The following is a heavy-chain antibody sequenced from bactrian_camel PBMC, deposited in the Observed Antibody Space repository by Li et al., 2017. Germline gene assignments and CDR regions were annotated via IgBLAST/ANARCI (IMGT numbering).Heavy chain of an antibody. CDR2: INSYGDT. V-gene: IGHV3S53*01. D-gene: IGHD2*01. CDR1: GNAIVNYV. J-gene: IGHJ4*01. CDR3: AADRLLCLSTDRRAEWHY. Sequence: HVQLVESGGGSVQAGGSLKLSCTVGGNAIVNYVMGWFRQVPDKEREAIATINSYGDTRYIDSVKGRFTISHDAAKSTTYLQMTSLKPEDTGMYYCAADRLLCLSTDRRAEWHYWGQGTQVTVS.